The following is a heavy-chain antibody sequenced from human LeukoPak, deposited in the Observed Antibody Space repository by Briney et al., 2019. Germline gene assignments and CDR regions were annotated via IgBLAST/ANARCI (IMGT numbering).Heavy chain of an antibody. CDR3: ARVMEPGIAAAGFDY. CDR1: GFTFISYW. V-gene: IGHV3-74*01. D-gene: IGHD6-13*01. Sequence: GGSLRLSCAASGFTFISYWMHWFRQAPGKGLVWVSHINSDGSSTSYADSVKGRFTISRDNAKNTLYLQMNSLRAEDTAVYYCARVMEPGIAAAGFDYWGQGTLVTVSS. J-gene: IGHJ4*02. CDR2: INSDGSST.